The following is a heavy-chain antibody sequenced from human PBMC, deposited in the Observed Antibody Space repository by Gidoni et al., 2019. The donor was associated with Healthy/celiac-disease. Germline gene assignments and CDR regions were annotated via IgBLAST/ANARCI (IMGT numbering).Heavy chain of an antibody. D-gene: IGHD6-19*01. Sequence: QVQLQESGPGLVKPSQTPSLTCTVSGRSISSGSYYWRWIRQPAGKGLEWIGRIYTSGSTNYNPSLKSRVTISVDTSKNQFSLKLSSVTAADTAVYYCAREVVIVIYSSGWTSWVNWFDPWGQGTLVTVSS. CDR1: GRSISSGSYY. CDR3: AREVVIVIYSSGWTSWVNWFDP. J-gene: IGHJ5*02. V-gene: IGHV4-61*02. CDR2: IYTSGST.